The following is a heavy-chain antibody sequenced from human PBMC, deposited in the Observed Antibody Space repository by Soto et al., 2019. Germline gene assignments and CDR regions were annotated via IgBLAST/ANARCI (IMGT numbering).Heavy chain of an antibody. V-gene: IGHV4-30-2*01. J-gene: IGHJ5*02. CDR2: ISHTGST. D-gene: IGHD3-10*01. CDR1: GGSITSGNSYS. Sequence: SETLSLTCAVSGGSITSGNSYSWSWIRQPPGKGLEWIGSISHTGSTSYNPSLKSRLTMSVDKSKNQFSLRLSSVTAADMAVYYCARAVAPYFGTWFDPWGQGILVTVPQ. CDR3: ARAVAPYFGTWFDP.